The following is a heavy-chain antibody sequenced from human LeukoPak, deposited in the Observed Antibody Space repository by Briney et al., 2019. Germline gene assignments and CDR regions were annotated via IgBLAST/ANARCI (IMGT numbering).Heavy chain of an antibody. CDR1: GFAFNSYE. CDR3: ARAWYTSGWETLDY. Sequence: PGGSLRLSCIASGFAFNSYEMNWVRQAPGKGLEWVSYISSSGSIKHYADSVKGRFTISRDNAKNSLYLQMNSLRAEDTAVYYCARAWYTSGWETLDYWGQGTLVTVSS. J-gene: IGHJ4*02. V-gene: IGHV3-48*03. CDR2: ISSSGSIK. D-gene: IGHD6-19*01.